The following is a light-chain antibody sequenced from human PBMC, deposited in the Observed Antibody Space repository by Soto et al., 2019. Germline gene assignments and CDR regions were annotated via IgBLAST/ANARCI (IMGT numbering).Light chain of an antibody. V-gene: IGLV1-40*01. Sequence: QSVLTQPPSVSGAPGQRVTISCTGSSSNIGPTYDVHWYQQLPGTAPKLLIYANTNLPSGVPDRFSGSKSGTSASLAITGLQAEDEADYFCQSYDSSLSGYVFGTGTKLTVL. J-gene: IGLJ1*01. CDR1: SSNIGPTYD. CDR2: ANT. CDR3: QSYDSSLSGYV.